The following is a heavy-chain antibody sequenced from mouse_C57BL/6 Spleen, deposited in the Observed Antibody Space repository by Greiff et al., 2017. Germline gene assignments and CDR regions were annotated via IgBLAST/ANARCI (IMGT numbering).Heavy chain of an antibody. CDR3: ARHEEYDYDEEGAWFAY. CDR1: GYTFTAYT. CDR2: FYPGSGGI. Sequence: QVQLQQSGAELVKPGASVKLSCKASGYTFTAYTIHWVKQRSGQGLEWIGWFYPGSGGIKYNEKFKDKATLTADQSSSTVYMALSRLTSEDSAVYYCARHEEYDYDEEGAWFAYWGQGTLVTVSA. V-gene: IGHV1-62-2*01. D-gene: IGHD2-4*01. J-gene: IGHJ3*01.